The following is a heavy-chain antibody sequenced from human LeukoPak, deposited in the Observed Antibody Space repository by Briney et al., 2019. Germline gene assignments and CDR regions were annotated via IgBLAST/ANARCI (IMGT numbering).Heavy chain of an antibody. V-gene: IGHV4-31*03. CDR3: ARGRYCSSTSCYTPFDY. Sequence: PSETLSLTCTVSGGSISSGGYYWSWIRQHPGKGLEWIGYIYYSGSTYYHPSLKSRVTISVDTSKNQFSLKLSSVTAADTAVYYCARGRYCSSTSCYTPFDYWGQGTLVTVSS. CDR1: GGSISSGGYY. CDR2: IYYSGST. J-gene: IGHJ4*02. D-gene: IGHD2-2*02.